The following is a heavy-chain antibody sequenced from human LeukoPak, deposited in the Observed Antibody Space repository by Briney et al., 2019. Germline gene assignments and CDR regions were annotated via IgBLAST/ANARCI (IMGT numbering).Heavy chain of an antibody. J-gene: IGHJ4*02. CDR3: VRGTFGVDY. Sequence: PGGSLRLSCAASGFTFSRYSINWVRQAPGKGLEWISYISAGGSTMYYADSVKGRFTISRGNAKNALYLQMNSLRDEDTAVYYCVRGTFGVDYWGQGALVTVSS. CDR1: GFTFSRYS. CDR2: ISAGGSTM. V-gene: IGHV3-48*02. D-gene: IGHD3-10*01.